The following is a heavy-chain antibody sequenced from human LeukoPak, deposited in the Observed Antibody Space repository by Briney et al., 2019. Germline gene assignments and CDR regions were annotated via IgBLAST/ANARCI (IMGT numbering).Heavy chain of an antibody. J-gene: IGHJ6*03. CDR3: AKDPGASVPGFYMDV. D-gene: IGHD2-8*02. V-gene: IGHV3-30*02. Sequence: GGSLRLSCVAPGFSFRNYGMHWVRQATGKGLEWVSFIWSDGNNKKYGDSVKGRFTISRDNSNNMLYLQMDSLRPEDTGVYYCAKDPGASVPGFYMDVWGKGTTVIVSS. CDR2: IWSDGNNK. CDR1: GFSFRNYG.